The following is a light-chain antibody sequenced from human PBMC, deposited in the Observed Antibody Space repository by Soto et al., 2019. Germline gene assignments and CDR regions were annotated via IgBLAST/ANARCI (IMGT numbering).Light chain of an antibody. Sequence: EIVLTQSPGTLSLSPGERATLSCRASQSVSRDLAWYQQKHGQAPRLLIYDASKRATGIPDRFSGSGSGTDFTLTISSLEPEDFAVYYCQQRRDWPPLTFGGGNKVEV. CDR3: QQRRDWPPLT. CDR2: DAS. V-gene: IGKV3-11*01. CDR1: QSVSRD. J-gene: IGKJ4*01.